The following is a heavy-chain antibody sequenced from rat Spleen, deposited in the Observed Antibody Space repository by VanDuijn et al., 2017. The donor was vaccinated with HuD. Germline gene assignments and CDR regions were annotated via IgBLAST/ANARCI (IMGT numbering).Heavy chain of an antibody. D-gene: IGHD1-11*01. CDR1: GFNFNDYW. J-gene: IGHJ2*01. V-gene: IGHV5-19*01. CDR3: ARHRNYGGYPFDY. CDR2: ISPSGGST. Sequence: EVKLVESGGGLVQPGRSLKLSCAASGFNFNDYWMGWVRQAPGKGLEWVASISPSGGSTYYRDSVKGRFTISRDNAKSTLYLQMDSLRSEDTATYYCARHRNYGGYPFDYWGQGVMVTVSS.